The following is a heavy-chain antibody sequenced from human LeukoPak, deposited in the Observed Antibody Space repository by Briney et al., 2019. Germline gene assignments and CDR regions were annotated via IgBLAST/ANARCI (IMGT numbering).Heavy chain of an antibody. J-gene: IGHJ4*02. CDR2: INHSGST. CDR3: ASSRYYDSSGCYYFDY. D-gene: IGHD3-22*01. V-gene: IGHV4-34*01. Sequence: PSESLSLTCAVYGASFSGYYWSWMRQPPGKGLEWIGEINHSGSTNYIPSLKSRVTISVDTSKNQFSLKLSSVTAADTAVYYCASSRYYDSSGCYYFDYWGQGTLVTVSS. CDR1: GASFSGYY.